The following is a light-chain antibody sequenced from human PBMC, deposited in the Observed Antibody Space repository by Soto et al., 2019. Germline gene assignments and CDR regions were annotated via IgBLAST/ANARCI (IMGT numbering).Light chain of an antibody. J-gene: IGKJ2*01. CDR1: QSISSW. CDR2: DAS. Sequence: DIQMTQSPSTLSASVGDRVTITCRASQSISSWLAWYQQKPGKAPKLLIHDASSLESGDPSRFSGSGSGTEFTLTISSLQPDDFATYYCKQYNSYSLYTFGQGTKLEIK. V-gene: IGKV1-5*01. CDR3: KQYNSYSLYT.